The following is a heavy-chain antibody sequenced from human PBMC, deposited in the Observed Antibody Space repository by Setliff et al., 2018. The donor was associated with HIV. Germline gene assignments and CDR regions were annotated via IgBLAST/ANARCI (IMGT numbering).Heavy chain of an antibody. CDR2: VYHTGST. CDR3: ARSDVLEFLEWSPEGCFDP. J-gene: IGHJ5*02. CDR1: GGSINSRSYY. D-gene: IGHD3-3*02. V-gene: IGHV4-39*07. Sequence: SETLSLTCTVSGGSINSRSYYWGWIRQPPGKGLEWIGSVYHTGSTYYNPSLKSRVTISVDTSKNQFSLKLNSVTAADTAVYFCARSDVLEFLEWSPEGCFDPWGQGTRVTVPS.